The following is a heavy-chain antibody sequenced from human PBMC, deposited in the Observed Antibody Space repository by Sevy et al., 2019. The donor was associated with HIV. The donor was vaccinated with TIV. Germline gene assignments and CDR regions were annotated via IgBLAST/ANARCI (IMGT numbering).Heavy chain of an antibody. V-gene: IGHV4-30-4*01. CDR3: AGGSVIYGDYGEYFQH. J-gene: IGHJ1*01. Sequence: SETLSLTCTVSGGSISSGDYYWSWIRQPPGKGLEWIGYIYYSGSTYYNPSLKSRVTISVDTFKNQFSLKLSSVTAADTAVYYCAGGSVIYGDYGEYFQHWGQGTLVTVSS. CDR1: GGSISSGDYY. D-gene: IGHD4-17*01. CDR2: IYYSGST.